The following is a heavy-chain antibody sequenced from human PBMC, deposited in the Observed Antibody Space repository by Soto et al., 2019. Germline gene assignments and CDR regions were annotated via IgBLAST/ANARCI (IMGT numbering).Heavy chain of an antibody. J-gene: IGHJ4*02. V-gene: IGHV3-23*01. CDR1: GFTFRNYV. CDR2: VTDSGGTT. CDR3: AKETGPEDY. Sequence: EVQLLESGGGLVQPGGSLRLSCAASGFTFRNYVMSWVRQAPGMGLEWVSSVTDSGGTTYYADSVKGRFTISRDNSKNTLFLQMNSLRAEDTAVYYCAKETGPEDYWGQGTLVTVSS.